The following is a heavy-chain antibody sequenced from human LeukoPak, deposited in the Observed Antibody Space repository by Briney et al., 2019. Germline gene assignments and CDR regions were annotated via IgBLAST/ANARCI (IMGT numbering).Heavy chain of an antibody. CDR3: AKVSHYDFWSGYDYFDY. CDR1: GFTFSSYA. Sequence: GGSLRLSCAASGFTFSSYAMSWVRQAPGKGLEWVSAISGSGGSTYYADSVKGRFTISRDNSKNTLYLQMNSLRAEDTAVYYCAKVSHYDFWSGYDYFDYWGQGTLVTVSS. CDR2: ISGSGGST. D-gene: IGHD3-3*01. J-gene: IGHJ4*02. V-gene: IGHV3-23*01.